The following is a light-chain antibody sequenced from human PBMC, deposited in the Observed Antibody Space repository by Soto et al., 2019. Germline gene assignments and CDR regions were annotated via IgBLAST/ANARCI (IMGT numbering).Light chain of an antibody. CDR3: SSYTSSNTYV. J-gene: IGLJ1*01. CDR2: DVS. CDR1: SSDVGSSNG. V-gene: IGLV2-18*02. Sequence: QSALTQPPSVSGSPGQSVAISCTGTSSDVGSSNGVSWYQQPPGTAPKLMIYDVSNRPSGVPDRFSGSKSGNTASLTISGLQAEDEADYYSSSYTSSNTYVFGTGTKLTVL.